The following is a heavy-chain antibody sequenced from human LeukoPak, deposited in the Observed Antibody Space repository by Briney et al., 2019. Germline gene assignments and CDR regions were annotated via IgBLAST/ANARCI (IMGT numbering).Heavy chain of an antibody. Sequence: GGSLRLSCTASGFTFGDYAMSWVRQAPGKGLEWVGFIRSKAYGGTTEYAASVKGRFTISRDDSKSIAYLQMNSLKTEDTAVYYCARDHPYYYDSSGYYQFDYWGQGTLVTVSS. CDR1: GFTFGDYA. CDR3: ARDHPYYYDSSGYYQFDY. J-gene: IGHJ4*02. V-gene: IGHV3-49*04. CDR2: IRSKAYGGTT. D-gene: IGHD3-22*01.